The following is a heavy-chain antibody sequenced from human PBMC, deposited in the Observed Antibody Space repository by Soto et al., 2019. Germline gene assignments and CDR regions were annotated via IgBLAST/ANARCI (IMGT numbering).Heavy chain of an antibody. D-gene: IGHD3-16*01. V-gene: IGHV1-8*01. CDR3: ARGNPFNYAGFDV. Sequence: VASVKVSCKASGYTFSDLDINWLRQAAGQGPEWMGWMNAKSGDTFSAQRLQGKFNMTWDTSLSTAYMEVGSLTSDDAAIYYCARGNPFNYAGFDVWGQGTTVTVSS. CDR1: GYTFSDLD. J-gene: IGHJ6*02. CDR2: MNAKSGDT.